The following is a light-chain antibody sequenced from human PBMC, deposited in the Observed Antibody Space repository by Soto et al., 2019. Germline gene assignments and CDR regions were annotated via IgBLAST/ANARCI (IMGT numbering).Light chain of an antibody. Sequence: EIVLTQSPGTLSLSPGERATLSCRASQSVSSSYLAWYQQKPGQAPRLLIYGASSRATGIPDRFSGSGSGTDFTLTISRLEPEDFVVYYCQQYGLSPRTSGHGTKVGI. CDR1: QSVSSSY. CDR2: GAS. CDR3: QQYGLSPRT. V-gene: IGKV3-20*01. J-gene: IGKJ1*01.